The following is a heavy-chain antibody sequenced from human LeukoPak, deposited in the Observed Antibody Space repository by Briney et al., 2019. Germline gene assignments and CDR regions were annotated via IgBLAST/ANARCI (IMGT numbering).Heavy chain of an antibody. CDR3: ARHTSSRGWFDP. CDR1: GGSISSYY. Sequence: SETLSLTSTVSGGSISSYYWSWIRQPPGKGLEWIGYIYYSGSTNYNPSLKSRVTISVDTSKNQFSLKLSSVTAADTAVYYCARHTSSRGWFDPWGQGTLVTVSS. J-gene: IGHJ5*02. V-gene: IGHV4-59*08. CDR2: IYYSGST. D-gene: IGHD6-13*01.